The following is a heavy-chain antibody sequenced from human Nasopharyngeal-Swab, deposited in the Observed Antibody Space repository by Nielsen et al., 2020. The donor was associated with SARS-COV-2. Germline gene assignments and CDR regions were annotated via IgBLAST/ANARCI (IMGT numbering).Heavy chain of an antibody. J-gene: IGHJ6*02. CDR1: GFTFSSYG. V-gene: IGHV3-33*01. CDR2: IWYDGSNK. CDR3: ARDPPATWYGMDV. Sequence: GESLKISCAASGFTFSSYGMHWVRQAPGKGLEWVAVIWYDGSNKYYADSVKGRFTISRDNSKNTLYPQMNSLRAEDTAVYYCARDPPATWYGMDVWGQGTTVTVSS.